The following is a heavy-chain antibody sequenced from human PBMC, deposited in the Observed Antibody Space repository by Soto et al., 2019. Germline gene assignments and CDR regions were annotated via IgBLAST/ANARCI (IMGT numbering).Heavy chain of an antibody. CDR3: ARVIFGVDYFDY. CDR2: ISAYNGNT. Sequence: GASVKVSCKASGYTFTSYGISWVRQAPGQGLEWMGWISAYNGNTNYAQKLQDRVTMTTDTSTSAAYMELRSLRSDDTAVYYCARVIFGVDYFDYWGQGTLVTVS. D-gene: IGHD3-3*01. J-gene: IGHJ4*02. CDR1: GYTFTSYG. V-gene: IGHV1-18*01.